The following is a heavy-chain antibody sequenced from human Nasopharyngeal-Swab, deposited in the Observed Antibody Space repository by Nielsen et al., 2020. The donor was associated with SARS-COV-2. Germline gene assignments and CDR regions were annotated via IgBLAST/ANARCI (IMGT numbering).Heavy chain of an antibody. D-gene: IGHD1-20*01. CDR1: GFTFSSYA. CDR2: ISGSGGST. Sequence: GGSLRLSCAASGFTFSSYAMSWVHQAPGKGLEWVSAISGSGGSTYYADSVKGRFTISRDNSKNTLYLQMNSLRAEDTAVYYCAKVGFRSITGTSPLEYWGQGTLVTVSS. V-gene: IGHV3-23*01. CDR3: AKVGFRSITGTSPLEY. J-gene: IGHJ4*02.